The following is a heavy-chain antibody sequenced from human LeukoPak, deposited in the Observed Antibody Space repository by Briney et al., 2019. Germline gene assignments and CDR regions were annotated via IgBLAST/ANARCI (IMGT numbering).Heavy chain of an antibody. Sequence: GGSLRLSCAATGFTFSSYSMNWVRQAPGKGLEWVSYISSSRSTIYYADSVKGRFTISRDNAKNSLYLQMNSLRAEDTAVYYCAREYCSSTSCLYDYWGQGTLVTVSS. CDR3: AREYCSSTSCLYDY. CDR1: GFTFSSYS. CDR2: ISSSRSTI. J-gene: IGHJ4*02. D-gene: IGHD2-2*01. V-gene: IGHV3-48*01.